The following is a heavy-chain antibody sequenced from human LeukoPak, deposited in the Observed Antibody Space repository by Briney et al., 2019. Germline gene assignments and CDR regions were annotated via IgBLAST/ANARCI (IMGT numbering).Heavy chain of an antibody. V-gene: IGHV3-7*01. CDR2: INPDGNKK. CDR1: GLTFSNSW. Sequence: GGSLRLSCAVPGLTFSNSWMDWVRQAPGKGLEWVASINPDGNKKYSADSVKGRFTISRDNAENSLYLQMNSLRVEDTAFYYCARDLAYSRLDYWGQGMLVTVSS. D-gene: IGHD5-18*01. CDR3: ARDLAYSRLDY. J-gene: IGHJ4*02.